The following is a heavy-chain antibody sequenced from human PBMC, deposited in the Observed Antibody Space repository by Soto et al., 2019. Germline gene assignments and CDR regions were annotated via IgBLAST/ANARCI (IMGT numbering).Heavy chain of an antibody. V-gene: IGHV1-8*01. Sequence: QVQLVQSGAEVKKPGASVKVSCKASRYTFISYDINWVRQATGQGLEWMGWMNPKSANTGYAQNFQGRVTMTRNTSISTAYMELSSLRSEDTAVYYCARSPSWETTVTPYYFACWGQGTLVTVSS. CDR2: MNPKSANT. CDR3: ARSPSWETTVTPYYFAC. J-gene: IGHJ4*02. D-gene: IGHD4-4*01. CDR1: RYTFISYD.